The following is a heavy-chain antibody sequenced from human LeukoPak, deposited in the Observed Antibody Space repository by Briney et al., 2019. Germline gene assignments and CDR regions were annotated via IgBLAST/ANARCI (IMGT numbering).Heavy chain of an antibody. J-gene: IGHJ6*02. Sequence: ASVKVSCKASGYTFTSYYMHWVRQAPGQGLEWMGIINPSGGSTSYAQKFQGRVTMTRDTSTSTVYMELSSLRSEDTAVYYCARGAVTTLGYYYYGMDVWGQGTTVTVSS. V-gene: IGHV1-46*01. D-gene: IGHD4-17*01. CDR2: INPSGGST. CDR1: GYTFTSYY. CDR3: ARGAVTTLGYYYYGMDV.